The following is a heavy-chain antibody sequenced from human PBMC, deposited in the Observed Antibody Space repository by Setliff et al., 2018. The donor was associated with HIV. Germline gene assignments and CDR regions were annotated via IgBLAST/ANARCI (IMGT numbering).Heavy chain of an antibody. Sequence: GSLRLSCAASGFTFSSYAMTWVRQAPGKGLEWVSAISGSGGSTYYADSVKGRFIISRDNSKNTLYLQMNSLRAQDTAIYYCAKDPRGSMVRGLINYFDPWGQGTMVTVSS. J-gene: IGHJ4*03. CDR2: ISGSGGST. CDR3: AKDPRGSMVRGLINYFDP. D-gene: IGHD3-10*01. CDR1: GFTFSSYA. V-gene: IGHV3-23*01.